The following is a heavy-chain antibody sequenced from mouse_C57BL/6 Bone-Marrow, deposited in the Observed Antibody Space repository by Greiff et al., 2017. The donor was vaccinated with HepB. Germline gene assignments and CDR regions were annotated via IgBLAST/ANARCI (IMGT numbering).Heavy chain of an antibody. V-gene: IGHV5-15*01. CDR3: ARLGGSSPYYYAMDY. CDR1: GFTFSDYG. J-gene: IGHJ4*01. Sequence: EVQGVESGGGLVQPGGSLKLSCAASGFTFSDYGMAWVRQAPRKGPEWVAFISNLAYSIYYADTVTGRFTISRENAKNTLYLEMSSLRSEDTAMYYCARLGGSSPYYYAMDYWGQGTSVTVSS. D-gene: IGHD1-1*01. CDR2: ISNLAYSI.